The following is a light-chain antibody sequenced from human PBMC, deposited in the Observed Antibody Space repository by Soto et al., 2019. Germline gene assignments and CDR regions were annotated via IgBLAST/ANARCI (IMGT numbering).Light chain of an antibody. CDR2: EVT. CDR3: AAWDDSLSGWV. V-gene: IGLV2-14*01. CDR1: SSDVGIYNY. Sequence: QSALTQPASVSGSPGQSIAISCTGSSSDVGIYNYVSWYQQHPGKVPKLIIYEVTNRPSGVPDRFSGSKSGTSASLAISGLPSEDEADYYCAAWDDSLSGWVFGGGTKLTVL. J-gene: IGLJ3*02.